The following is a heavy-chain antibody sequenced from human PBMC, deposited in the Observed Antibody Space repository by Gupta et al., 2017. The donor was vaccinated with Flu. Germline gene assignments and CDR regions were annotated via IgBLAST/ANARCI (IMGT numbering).Heavy chain of an antibody. D-gene: IGHD3-3*01. J-gene: IGHJ6*02. V-gene: IGHV4-39*01. CDR2: IYYSGST. CDR3: ARQRLXSXKRRITXFGVVMGVGVMDV. CDR1: GGSISSSSYY. Sequence: QLQLQESGPGLVKPSETLSLTCTVSGGSISSSSYYWGWIRQPPGKGLEWIGSIYYSGSTYYNPSLKSRVTISVDTSKNQFSLKLSSVTAADTAVYYCARQRLXSXKRRITXFGVVMGVGVMDVWGQGTTVTVSS.